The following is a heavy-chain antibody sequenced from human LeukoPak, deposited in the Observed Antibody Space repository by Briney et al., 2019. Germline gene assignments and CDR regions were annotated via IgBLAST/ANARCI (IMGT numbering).Heavy chain of an antibody. CDR3: ARGVRFPIALDY. CDR2: INHSGST. CDR1: GGSLSGYY. D-gene: IGHD3-3*01. V-gene: IGHV4-34*01. J-gene: IGHJ4*02. Sequence: SETLSLTCAVYGGSLSGYYWGWIRQPPGKGLEWIGEINHSGSTNYNPSLKSRVTISVDTSKNQFSLKLSSVTAADTAVYYCARGVRFPIALDYWGQGTLVTVSS.